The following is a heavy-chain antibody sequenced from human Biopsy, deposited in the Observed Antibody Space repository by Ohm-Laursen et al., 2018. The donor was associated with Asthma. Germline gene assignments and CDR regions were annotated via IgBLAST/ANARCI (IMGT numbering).Heavy chain of an antibody. D-gene: IGHD5-12*01. V-gene: IGHV1-69*13. CDR3: ARGYSGTDRIVYYYSGMEV. CDR1: GDSLGSFINYA. J-gene: IGHJ6*02. CDR2: LIPVLGTA. Sequence: SVKVSCKASGDSLGSFINYAISWVRQAPGLGLEWMGGLIPVLGTADYAPMFEGRVTITADESTSTAYLELTSLRFEDTAVYYCARGYSGTDRIVYYYSGMEVWGQGTTVTVSS.